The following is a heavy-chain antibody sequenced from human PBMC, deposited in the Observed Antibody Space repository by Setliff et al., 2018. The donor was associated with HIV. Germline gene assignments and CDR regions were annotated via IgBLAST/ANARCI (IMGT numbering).Heavy chain of an antibody. CDR2: ISSSGGYI. J-gene: IGHJ4*02. Sequence: PGGSLRLSCAASGFTFSSYTINWVRQAPGEGLEWVSSISSSGGYIYYADSVEGRFTIFRDNAKKSVYLELNSLRAEDTAVYYCARLPGYCSTSSCYGYLDYWGQGTLVTVSS. D-gene: IGHD2-2*01. CDR3: ARLPGYCSTSSCYGYLDY. CDR1: GFTFSSYT. V-gene: IGHV3-21*01.